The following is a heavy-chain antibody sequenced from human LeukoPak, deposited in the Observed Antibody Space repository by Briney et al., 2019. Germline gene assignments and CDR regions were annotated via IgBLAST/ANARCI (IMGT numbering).Heavy chain of an antibody. CDR1: GGTFSSYA. CDR3: ARSSGYGSGSYYRPFDY. Sequence: SVKVSCKASGGTFSSYAISWVRQAPGQGLEWMGGTIPIFGTANYAQKFQGRVTITADKSTSTAYMELSSLRSEDTAVYCCARSSGYGSGSYYRPFDYWGQGTLVTVSS. V-gene: IGHV1-69*06. D-gene: IGHD3-10*01. CDR2: TIPIFGTA. J-gene: IGHJ4*02.